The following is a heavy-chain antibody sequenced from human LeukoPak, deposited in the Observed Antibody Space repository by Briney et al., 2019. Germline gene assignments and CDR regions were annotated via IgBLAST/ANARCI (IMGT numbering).Heavy chain of an antibody. CDR3: ARGPVRRVLGYYYYYMDV. Sequence: ASVKVSCKASGYTFTGYYMHWVRQAPGQGLEWMGWINPNSGGTNYAQKFQGRVTMTRDTSISTAYMELSRLRSEDTAVYYCARGPVRRVLGYYYYYMDVWGKGTTVTVSS. CDR2: INPNSGGT. D-gene: IGHD3-10*01. V-gene: IGHV1-2*02. CDR1: GYTFTGYY. J-gene: IGHJ6*03.